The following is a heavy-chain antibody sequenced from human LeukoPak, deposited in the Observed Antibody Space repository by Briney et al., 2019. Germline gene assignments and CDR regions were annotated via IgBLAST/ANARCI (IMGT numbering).Heavy chain of an antibody. D-gene: IGHD2-2*01. J-gene: IGHJ4*02. CDR2: INTNTGNP. CDR1: GYTFTSYA. V-gene: IGHV7-4-1*02. CDR3: ASPSVVPAAKDYFDY. Sequence: ASVKVSCKASGYTFTSYAMNWVRQAPGQGLEWMGWINTNTGNPTYAQGFTGRFAFSLDTSVSTAYLQISSLKAEDTAVYYCASPSVVPAAKDYFDYWGQGTLVTVSS.